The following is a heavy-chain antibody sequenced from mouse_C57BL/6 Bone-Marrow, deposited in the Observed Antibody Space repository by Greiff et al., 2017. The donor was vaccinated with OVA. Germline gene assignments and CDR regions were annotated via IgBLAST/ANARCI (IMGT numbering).Heavy chain of an antibody. CDR3: ARDSYYDFDY. CDR2: IDPSDSYT. D-gene: IGHD2-12*01. J-gene: IGHJ2*01. Sequence: QVQLQQPGAELVKPGASVKLSCKASGYTFTSYWMQWVNQRPGQGLEWIGEIDPSDSYTNSNQKFKGKATLTVDTSSSTSYMQLSSLTSEDSAFYYCARDSYYDFDYWGQGTTLTVSS. CDR1: GYTFTSYW. V-gene: IGHV1-50*01.